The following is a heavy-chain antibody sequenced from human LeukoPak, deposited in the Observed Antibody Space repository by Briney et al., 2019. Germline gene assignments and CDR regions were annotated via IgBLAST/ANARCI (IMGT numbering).Heavy chain of an antibody. CDR1: GGSFSGYY. D-gene: IGHD2-15*01. J-gene: IGHJ6*03. Sequence: SETLSLTCAVYGGSFSGYYWSWIRQPPGKGLEWIGEINHSGSTNYNPSLKSRVTISVDTSKNQFSLKLSSVTAADTAVYYCARGAGGGSCYGPHCYYYYMDVWGKGTTVTVSS. V-gene: IGHV4-34*01. CDR2: INHSGST. CDR3: ARGAGGGSCYGPHCYYYYMDV.